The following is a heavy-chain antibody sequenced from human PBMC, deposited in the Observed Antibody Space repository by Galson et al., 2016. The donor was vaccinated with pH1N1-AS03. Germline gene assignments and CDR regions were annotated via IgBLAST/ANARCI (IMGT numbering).Heavy chain of an antibody. Sequence: SLRLSCAASGFTFGSFAMSWVRQAPGKGLEWVAAIGGSDDRTDYADSVEGRFTISRDTSKNTLYLDMNSLRAADTAVYYCAKDIFRWAFDAWGQGTMFSVSS. D-gene: IGHD3-16*01. CDR2: IGGSDDRT. CDR1: GFTFGSFA. V-gene: IGHV3-23*01. J-gene: IGHJ3*01. CDR3: AKDIFRWAFDA.